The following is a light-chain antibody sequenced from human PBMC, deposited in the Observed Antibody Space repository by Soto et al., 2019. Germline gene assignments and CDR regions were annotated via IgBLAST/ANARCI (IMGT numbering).Light chain of an antibody. CDR2: EDI. J-gene: IGLJ2*01. Sequence: QSALTQPASVSGSPGQSITISCTGSSSDVGSYNLVSWYQQDTGKAPKLMIYEDIKRPSGVSNRFSGSKSGNTASLTISGLQAEDEADYYCCSYVGSSTVFGGGTKLTVL. CDR3: CSYVGSSTV. V-gene: IGLV2-23*01. CDR1: SSDVGSYNL.